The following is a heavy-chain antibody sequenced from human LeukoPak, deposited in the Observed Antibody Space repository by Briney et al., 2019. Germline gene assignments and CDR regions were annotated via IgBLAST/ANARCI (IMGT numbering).Heavy chain of an antibody. CDR2: IKQEGREK. V-gene: IGHV3-7*03. Sequence: PGGSLRLSCAASGFTFSSYWMTWVRQAPGKGLEWVANIKQEGREKYYVDSVKGRFTISRDNAKNSLYLQMSSLRGEDTAIYYCTRDNPFGAYWGQGTLVTVSS. D-gene: IGHD3-3*01. J-gene: IGHJ4*02. CDR3: TRDNPFGAY. CDR1: GFTFSSYW.